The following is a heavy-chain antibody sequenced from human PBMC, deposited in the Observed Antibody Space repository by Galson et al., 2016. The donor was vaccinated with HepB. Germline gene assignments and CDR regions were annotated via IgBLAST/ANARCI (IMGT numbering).Heavy chain of an antibody. Sequence: CAISGDSVSTNSAAWHWIRQSPSGGLEWLGRTYCRSECYSDYAVSVKSRLTVNVDTSKNQLSLHLNSVTPEDTAVYYCARGPLPYHCSGMAVWGQGTTVSVSS. CDR2: TYCRSECYS. CDR1: GDSVSTNSAA. J-gene: IGHJ6*02. CDR3: ARGPLPYHCSGMAV. V-gene: IGHV6-1*01.